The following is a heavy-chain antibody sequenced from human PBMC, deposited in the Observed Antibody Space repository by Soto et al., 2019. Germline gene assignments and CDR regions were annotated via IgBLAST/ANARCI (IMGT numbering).Heavy chain of an antibody. J-gene: IGHJ4*02. V-gene: IGHV4-34*01. CDR2: IHFSGTI. Sequence: SEALSPTSHHYGWPSCEFYWSGIRQPRGKGLEWIGEIHFSGTINYNPSLMSRVTISIDTSKTQFSLELRSVTATDTAFYFCSRGTDLYKTGNCWGQGTQVTVSS. D-gene: IGHD1-1*01. CDR1: GWPSCEFY. CDR3: SRGTDLYKTGNC.